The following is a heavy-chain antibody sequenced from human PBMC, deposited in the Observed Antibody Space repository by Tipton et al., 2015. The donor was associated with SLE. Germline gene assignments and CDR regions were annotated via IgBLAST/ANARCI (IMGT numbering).Heavy chain of an antibody. CDR1: GGFISSY. D-gene: IGHD1-20*01. Sequence: TLSLTCTVSGGFISSYWSWIRQSAGKGLEWIGRMDSTGNTNYNPSLRSRVTMSIDTSKNQFSLKLTSVTAADTALYYCARGITGVTGFDPWGQGTLVTVSS. CDR3: ARGITGVTGFDP. CDR2: MDSTGNT. V-gene: IGHV4-4*07. J-gene: IGHJ5*02.